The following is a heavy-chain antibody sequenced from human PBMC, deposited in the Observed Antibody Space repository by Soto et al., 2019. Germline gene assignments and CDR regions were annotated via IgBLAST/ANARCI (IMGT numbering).Heavy chain of an antibody. Sequence: LSLTCSVSGYSVTSSDYYWAWIRQPPGKGLEWIGSMFYSGLTYYNPSLKSRVTLSVDTSKNQFSVRLNSVTAADTAVYYCAPLSVSLSGPYGIHVWGQGTMVTVSS. CDR1: GYSVTSSDYY. V-gene: IGHV4-39*01. CDR2: MFYSGLT. J-gene: IGHJ3*01. D-gene: IGHD2-15*01. CDR3: APLSVSLSGPYGIHV.